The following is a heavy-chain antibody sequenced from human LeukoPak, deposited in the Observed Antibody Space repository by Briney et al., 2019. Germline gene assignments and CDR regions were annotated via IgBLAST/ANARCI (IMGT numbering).Heavy chain of an antibody. CDR2: ITGTGDNT. CDR1: GYTFSTYA. V-gene: IGHV3-23*01. D-gene: IGHD6-19*01. Sequence: PGGSLRLSCVDPGYTFSTYAMSWVRQAPGKGLEWVSAITGTGDNTYYADSVKGRFTISRDNSKNTVYLQMSSLRVEDTAVYYCARESPFSVAGVWGQGTLVTVSS. J-gene: IGHJ4*02. CDR3: ARESPFSVAGV.